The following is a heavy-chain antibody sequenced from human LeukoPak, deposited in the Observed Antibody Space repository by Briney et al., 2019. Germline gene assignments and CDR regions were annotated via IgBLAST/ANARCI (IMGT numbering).Heavy chain of an antibody. CDR1: GGSISSYY. CDR2: IYYSGST. Sequence: PSETLSLTCSVSGGSISSYYWSWIRQPPGKGLEWIGYIYYSGSTNYNPSLKSRVTISVDTSKNQFSLKLSSVTAADTAVYYCARSSYSSSWYTQSFLSDYYMDVWGKGTTVTVSS. J-gene: IGHJ6*03. D-gene: IGHD6-13*01. V-gene: IGHV4-59*12. CDR3: ARSSYSSSWYTQSFLSDYYMDV.